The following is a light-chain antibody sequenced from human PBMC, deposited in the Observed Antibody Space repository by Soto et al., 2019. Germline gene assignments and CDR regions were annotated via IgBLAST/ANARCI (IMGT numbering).Light chain of an antibody. Sequence: DILLAQSPGTLSLSPGERATLSCRASQSVSSTYLAWYQHKPGQAPRLLIYGASSRATGIPDRFSGGGSGTDFTLTISRLEPEDCAVYYCQEYGNSRTFGQGTKVEIK. CDR3: QEYGNSRT. J-gene: IGKJ1*01. CDR2: GAS. V-gene: IGKV3-20*01. CDR1: QSVSSTY.